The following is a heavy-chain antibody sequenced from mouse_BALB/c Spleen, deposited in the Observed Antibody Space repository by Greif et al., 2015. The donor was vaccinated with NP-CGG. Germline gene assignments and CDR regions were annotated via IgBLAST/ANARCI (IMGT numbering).Heavy chain of an antibody. V-gene: IGHV5-6-5*01. J-gene: IGHJ1*01. CDR3: ARVTTVRGHWYFDV. Sequence: EVKLMESGGGLVKPGGSLKLSCAASGFTFSSYAMSWVRQTPEKRLEWVASISSGGSTYYPDSVKGRFTISRDNARNILCLQMSSLRSEDTAMYYCARVTTVRGHWYFDVWGAGTTVTVSS. CDR1: GFTFSSYA. CDR2: ISSGGST. D-gene: IGHD1-1*01.